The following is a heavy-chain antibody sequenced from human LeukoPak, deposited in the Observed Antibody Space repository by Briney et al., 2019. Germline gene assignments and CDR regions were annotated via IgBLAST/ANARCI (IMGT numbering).Heavy chain of an antibody. J-gene: IGHJ4*02. CDR2: INHSGST. Sequence: TSETLSLTCAVYGGSFSGYYWSWIRQPPGKGLEWIGEINHSGSTNYNPSLKSRVTISVDTSKDQFSLKLSSVTAADTAVYYCARLWFGESRLDYWGQGTLVTVSS. V-gene: IGHV4-34*01. D-gene: IGHD3-10*01. CDR3: ARLWFGESRLDY. CDR1: GGSFSGYY.